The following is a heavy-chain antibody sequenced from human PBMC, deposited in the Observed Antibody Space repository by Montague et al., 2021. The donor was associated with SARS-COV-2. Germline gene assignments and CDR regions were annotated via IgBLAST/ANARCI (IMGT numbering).Heavy chain of an antibody. D-gene: IGHD3-9*01. CDR3: ARLGLGGYAILTGYYQSGMDV. V-gene: IGHV4-59*08. Sequence: SETLSLTCTVSGGSISSYSWSWIRQPPGKGLEWIGSIFYSGSTNYNPSLKSRVTIPVDTSKKQFSLKLSSVTAADTAVYYCARLGLGGYAILTGYYQSGMDVWGQGTTVTVSS. J-gene: IGHJ6*02. CDR2: IFYSGST. CDR1: GGSISSYS.